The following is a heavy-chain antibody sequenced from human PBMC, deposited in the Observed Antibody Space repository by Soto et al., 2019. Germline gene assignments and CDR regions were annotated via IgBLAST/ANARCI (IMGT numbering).Heavy chain of an antibody. D-gene: IGHD4-4*01. Sequence: NPGGSLRLSCAACGFTFSDSYMSWIRQVPGKGLEWVSYISSSSSYTNYADSVKGRFTISRDNAKNSLYLQINSLGAEDTAVYYCARDPRGNSNYRFDLWGQGTLVTVSS. CDR3: ARDPRGNSNYRFDL. V-gene: IGHV3-11*06. CDR1: GFTFSDSY. CDR2: ISSSSSYT. J-gene: IGHJ5*02.